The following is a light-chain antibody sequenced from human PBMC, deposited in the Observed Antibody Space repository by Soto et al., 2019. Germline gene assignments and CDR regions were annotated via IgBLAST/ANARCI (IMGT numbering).Light chain of an antibody. V-gene: IGKV3-20*01. J-gene: IGKJ3*01. CDR3: QQFGTSSLVT. CDR2: GVS. CDR1: QSVNTKY. Sequence: EIVLTQSTETLSLSPGERATLSCRAIQSVNTKYLAWYQQKPGQAPRLLISGVSSRATGIPDRFSGSGSGTDFILTISRVEPEDFAVYYCQQFGTSSLVTVGPGTKVDIK.